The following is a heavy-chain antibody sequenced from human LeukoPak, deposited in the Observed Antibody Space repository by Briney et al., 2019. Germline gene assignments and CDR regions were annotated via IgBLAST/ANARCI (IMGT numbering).Heavy chain of an antibody. CDR1: GYTFTNHG. CDR2: ISVYSGNT. D-gene: IGHD4-17*01. Sequence: ASVKVSCKTSGYTFTNHGISWVRQAPGQGLEWMGWISVYSGNTNYVQKFQGRVTMTTDTPTSTAYMEVRNLKSDDTAVYYCARDLSLGRHEYGEAFDNWGQGTLVIVSS. V-gene: IGHV1-18*01. CDR3: ARDLSLGRHEYGEAFDN. J-gene: IGHJ4*02.